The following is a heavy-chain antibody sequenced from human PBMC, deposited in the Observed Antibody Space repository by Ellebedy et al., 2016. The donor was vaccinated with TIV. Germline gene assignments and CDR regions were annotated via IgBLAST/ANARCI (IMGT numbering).Heavy chain of an antibody. V-gene: IGHV4-34*01. Sequence: SETLSLTXAVYGGSFSGYYWSWIHQPPGKGLEWIGEINHSGSTNYNPSLKSRVTISVDTSKNQFSLKLSSVTAADTAVYYCAKSLSMDVWGKGTTVTVSS. CDR1: GGSFSGYY. J-gene: IGHJ6*03. CDR3: AKSLSMDV. CDR2: INHSGST. D-gene: IGHD2/OR15-2a*01.